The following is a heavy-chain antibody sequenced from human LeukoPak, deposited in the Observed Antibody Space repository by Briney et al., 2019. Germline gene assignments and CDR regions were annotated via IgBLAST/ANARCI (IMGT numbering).Heavy chain of an antibody. J-gene: IGHJ4*02. CDR1: GGSISSCN. CDR3: ARYAPLLGPDY. CDR2: VYYSGST. D-gene: IGHD3-10*01. V-gene: IGHV4-59*01. Sequence: SETLSLTCTVSGGSISSCNWSWIWHRPAQGQGRDGYVYYSGSTNYNPSLKSRVTISVYTSKNQFSLKLSSVTAADTAVYYCARYAPLLGPDYWGQGTLVTVSS.